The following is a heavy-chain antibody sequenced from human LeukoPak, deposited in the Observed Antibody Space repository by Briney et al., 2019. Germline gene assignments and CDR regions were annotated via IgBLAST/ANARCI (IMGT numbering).Heavy chain of an antibody. CDR1: GYTFTSYA. D-gene: IGHD2-15*01. CDR2: IIPILGIA. Sequence: SVKVSCKASGYTFTSYAISWVRQAPGQGLEWMGRIIPILGIANYAQKFQGRVTITADKSTSTAYMELSSLRSEDTAVYYCARDPAAGQYFDYWGQGTLVTVSS. CDR3: ARDPAAGQYFDY. V-gene: IGHV1-69*04. J-gene: IGHJ4*02.